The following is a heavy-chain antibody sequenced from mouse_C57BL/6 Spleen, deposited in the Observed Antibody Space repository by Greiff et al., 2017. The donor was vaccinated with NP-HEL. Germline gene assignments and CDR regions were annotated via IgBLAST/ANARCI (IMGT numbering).Heavy chain of an antibody. D-gene: IGHD1-1*01. CDR1: GFTFSDYG. Sequence: EVQRVESGGGLVKPGGSLKLSCAASGFTFSDYGMHWVRQAPEKGLEWVAYISSGSSTIYYADTVKGRFTISRDNAKNTLFLRMTSLRSEDTAMYYCARRPYALDYAMDYWGQGTSVTVSS. J-gene: IGHJ4*01. CDR3: ARRPYALDYAMDY. CDR2: ISSGSSTI. V-gene: IGHV5-17*01.